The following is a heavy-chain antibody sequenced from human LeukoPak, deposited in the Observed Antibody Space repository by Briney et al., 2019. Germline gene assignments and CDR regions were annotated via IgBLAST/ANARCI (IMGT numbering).Heavy chain of an antibody. CDR1: GGSISSGGYS. D-gene: IGHD3-10*01. Sequence: PSETLSLTCAVSGGSISSGGYSWSWIRQPPGKGLEWIGYIYHSGSTYYNPSLKSRVTISVDRSKNQFSLKLSSVTAADTAVYYCARGGGWFGEFTAFDYWGQGTLVTVSS. CDR2: IYHSGST. CDR3: ARGGGWFGEFTAFDY. V-gene: IGHV4-30-2*01. J-gene: IGHJ4*02.